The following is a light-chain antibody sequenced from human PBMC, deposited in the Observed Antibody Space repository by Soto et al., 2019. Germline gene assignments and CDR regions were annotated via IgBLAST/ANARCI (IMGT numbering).Light chain of an antibody. CDR2: AAT. CDR3: QQYDSSPRT. J-gene: IGKJ1*01. V-gene: IGKV3-20*01. CDR1: QNIYSNY. Sequence: EIVLTQSPGTLSLSPGESATLSCRASQNIYSNYLAWYQQKPGQAPRLLISAATIRATAIPDRFGASGFGTDFTLTIDRLEPEDFAVYYCQQYDSSPRTFGQGTKVDIK.